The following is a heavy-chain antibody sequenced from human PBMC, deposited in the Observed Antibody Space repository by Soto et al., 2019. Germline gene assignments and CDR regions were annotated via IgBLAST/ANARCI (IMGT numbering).Heavy chain of an antibody. CDR1: GGTFSSYT. Sequence: QVQLVQSGAEVKKPGSSVKVSCKASGGTFSSYTISWVRQAPGQGLEWMGRIIPILGIANYAQKFQGRVTITADKSTSTAYMELSSLRSEDTAVYYCARAPPGYCSSTSCYGFWRDYYYGMDVWGQGTTVTVSS. CDR3: ARAPPGYCSSTSCYGFWRDYYYGMDV. J-gene: IGHJ6*02. CDR2: IIPILGIA. V-gene: IGHV1-69*02. D-gene: IGHD2-2*01.